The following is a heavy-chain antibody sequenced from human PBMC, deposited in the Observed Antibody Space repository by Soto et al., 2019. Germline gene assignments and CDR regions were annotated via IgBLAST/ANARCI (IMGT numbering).Heavy chain of an antibody. J-gene: IGHJ3*02. D-gene: IGHD2-2*01. CDR3: AREAGYCSRTSCYRRAFDT. Sequence: EVQLVESGGDLVQPGGSLSLSCAASGFTFSGHWMHWVRQVPGKGLEWVSRINTDGGSSAYADSVKGRFTISRDNAKNTLYLQMNGLRAEDTAVYYCAREAGYCSRTSCYRRAFDTW. V-gene: IGHV3-74*03. CDR1: GFTFSGHW. CDR2: INTDGGSS.